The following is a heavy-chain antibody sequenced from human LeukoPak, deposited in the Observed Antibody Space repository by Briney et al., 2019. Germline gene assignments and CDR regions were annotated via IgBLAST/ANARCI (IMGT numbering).Heavy chain of an antibody. J-gene: IGHJ3*02. CDR2: INPSGGST. CDR3: ARVVAAVFDAFDI. V-gene: IGHV1-46*03. CDR1: GYTFTSYY. Sequence: GASVKVSCKASGYTFTSYYMHWVRQAPGQGLEGMGIINPSGGSTSYAQKFQGRGTMTREPSTSTVYMELSSLRSEGTAVYYCARVVAAVFDAFDIWGQGTMVTVSS. D-gene: IGHD6-13*01.